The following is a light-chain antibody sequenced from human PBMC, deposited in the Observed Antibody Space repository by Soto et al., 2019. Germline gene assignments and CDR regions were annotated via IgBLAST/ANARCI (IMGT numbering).Light chain of an antibody. CDR1: QSISSW. CDR3: QQYNSYPYT. V-gene: IGKV1-5*01. Sequence: DIQMTQSPSTLSASVGDRVTITCRASQSISSWLAWYQQKPGKAPKLLIYDASSLESGVPSRFSGSGSGTEFTLTISSPQPDDFATYYCQQYNSYPYTFCQGTKLEIK. CDR2: DAS. J-gene: IGKJ2*01.